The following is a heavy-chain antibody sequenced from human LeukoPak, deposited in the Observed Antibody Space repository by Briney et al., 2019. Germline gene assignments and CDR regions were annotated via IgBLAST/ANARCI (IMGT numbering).Heavy chain of an antibody. V-gene: IGHV3-30*02. Sequence: AGGSLRLSCAASGFPFNSYGMHWVRQAPGKGLEWVAFIRNDGGNKYSADSVKGRFTISRDNSKNTLYLQMNSLRPEDTAVYYCAKDPTYYYDSSGPDYWGQGTLVTVSS. D-gene: IGHD3-22*01. CDR2: IRNDGGNK. J-gene: IGHJ4*02. CDR3: AKDPTYYYDSSGPDY. CDR1: GFPFNSYG.